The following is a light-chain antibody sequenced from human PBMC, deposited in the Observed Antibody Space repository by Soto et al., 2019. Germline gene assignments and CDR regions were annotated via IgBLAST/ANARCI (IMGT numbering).Light chain of an antibody. CDR2: DAS. CDR3: QQYENLPT. CDR1: QTISTY. V-gene: IGKV1-33*01. Sequence: DIQMTQSPSSLSASVGDRVTITCRASQTISTYLNWYQQKPGKAPRLLIYDASSLLSGVPSRFSGSGSGTDFTFTISRLQPEDIATYYCQQYENLPTFGQGTRLEIK. J-gene: IGKJ5*01.